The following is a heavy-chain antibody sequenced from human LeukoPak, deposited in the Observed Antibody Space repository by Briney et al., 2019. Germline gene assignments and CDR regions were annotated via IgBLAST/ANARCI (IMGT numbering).Heavy chain of an antibody. CDR3: ARGSAGRYFDY. J-gene: IGHJ4*02. D-gene: IGHD3-10*01. V-gene: IGHV4-34*01. CDR1: GGSFSGYY. Sequence: SETLSLTCDVYGGSFSGYYWSWIRQPPGKGLEWIGEINHSGSTNYNPSLKSRVTISVDTSKNQFSLKLSSVTAADTAVYYCARGSAGRYFDYWGQGTLVTVSS. CDR2: INHSGST.